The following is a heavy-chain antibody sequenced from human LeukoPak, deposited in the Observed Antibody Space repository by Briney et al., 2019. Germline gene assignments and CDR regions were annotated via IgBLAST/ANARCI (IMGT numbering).Heavy chain of an antibody. CDR2: INSDGSST. D-gene: IGHD3-16*01. CDR1: GFNFNKNW. Sequence: GGSLRLSCAASGFNFNKNWMHWVRQVPGTGLLWVSRINSDGSSTVYAGSVRGRFTVSRDNAKNTLFLQMGNPRVDDTGVYYCARDLGVYYMTVWGKGTTVTVSS. CDR3: ARDLGVYYMTV. V-gene: IGHV3-74*01. J-gene: IGHJ6*03.